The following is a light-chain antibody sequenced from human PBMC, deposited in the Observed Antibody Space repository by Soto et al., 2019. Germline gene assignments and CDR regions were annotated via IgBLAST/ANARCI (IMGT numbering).Light chain of an antibody. CDR2: DAS. Sequence: DIQMTQSPSSLSASVGDRVTITCQASQDISNYLNWYQQKPGKVPKLLIYDASNLETGVPSRLSGSGSGTDFTFTISSLQPEDIATYYCQQYDNLPLTFGGGTKVDIK. J-gene: IGKJ4*01. CDR1: QDISNY. V-gene: IGKV1-33*01. CDR3: QQYDNLPLT.